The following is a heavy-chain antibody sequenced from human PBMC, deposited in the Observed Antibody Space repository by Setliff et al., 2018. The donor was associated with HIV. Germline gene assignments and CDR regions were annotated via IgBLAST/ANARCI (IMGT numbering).Heavy chain of an antibody. CDR2: IIPYLRSP. CDR3: ARDVSAEMYSTRLDY. D-gene: IGHD2-21*01. Sequence: ASVKVSCKVSGNMFSSYVFSWVRQAPGQGLEWVGGIIPYLRSPNYAQKFQGRVTITADESTSTVYMELSGLTSDDTAIYYCARDVSAEMYSTRLDYWGQGTLVTVSS. CDR1: GNMFSSYV. J-gene: IGHJ4*02. V-gene: IGHV1-69*13.